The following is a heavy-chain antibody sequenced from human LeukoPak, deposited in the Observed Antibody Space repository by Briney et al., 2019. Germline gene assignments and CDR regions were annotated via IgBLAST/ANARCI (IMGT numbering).Heavy chain of an antibody. CDR1: GFTFSSYA. CDR3: ARDRREAAGRGYFQH. D-gene: IGHD6-13*01. Sequence: GGSLRLSCAASGFTFSSYAMSWVRQAPGKGLEWVSAISGSGGSTYYADSVKGRFTISRDNAKNSLYLQMNSLRAEDTAVYYCARDRREAAGRGYFQHWGQGTLVTVSS. J-gene: IGHJ1*01. CDR2: ISGSGGST. V-gene: IGHV3-23*01.